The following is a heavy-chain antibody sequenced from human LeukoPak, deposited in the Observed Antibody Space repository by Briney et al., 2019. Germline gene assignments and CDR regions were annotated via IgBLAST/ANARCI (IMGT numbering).Heavy chain of an antibody. CDR1: GFTFSSHW. CDR2: INQDGSGK. Sequence: GGSLRLSCSASGFTFSSHWMTWVRQAPGKGLEWVAEINQDGSGKYYVDSVKGRFTISRDNAKNSLYLQMNSLRAEDTAVYYCARDPHYGAFDIWGQGTMATVSS. CDR3: ARDPHYGAFDI. D-gene: IGHD3-16*01. J-gene: IGHJ3*02. V-gene: IGHV3-7*01.